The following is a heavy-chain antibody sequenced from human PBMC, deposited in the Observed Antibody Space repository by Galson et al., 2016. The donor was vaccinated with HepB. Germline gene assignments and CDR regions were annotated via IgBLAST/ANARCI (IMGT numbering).Heavy chain of an antibody. V-gene: IGHV3-23*01. D-gene: IGHD4-11*01. CDR3: AKDLGDRLVTVYYYMDA. Sequence: SLRLSCAASGFIFSEYAMSWVRQAPGKGLEWVSAISKSGDYTYYADSAKGRFTISRDNSKNTLSLQMNSLRTEDTALYYCAKDLGDRLVTVYYYMDAWGKGTTVTVSS. CDR1: GFIFSEYA. CDR2: ISKSGDYT. J-gene: IGHJ6*03.